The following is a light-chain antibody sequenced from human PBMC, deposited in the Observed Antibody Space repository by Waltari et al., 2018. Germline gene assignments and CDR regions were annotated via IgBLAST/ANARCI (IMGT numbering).Light chain of an antibody. CDR3: QAWDSSTLVV. V-gene: IGLV3-1*01. Sequence: SYELIQPPTVSVSPGQTANITCSADELGTQYVCWYQLKPGQSPVMVSYQDKKRPSGIPERFSGSNSENTATLTITGTQAMDEADYYCQAWDSSTLVVFGGGTKLTVL. CDR1: ELGTQY. J-gene: IGLJ2*01. CDR2: QDK.